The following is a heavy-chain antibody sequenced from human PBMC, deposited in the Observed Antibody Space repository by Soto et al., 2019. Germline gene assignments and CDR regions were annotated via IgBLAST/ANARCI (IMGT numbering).Heavy chain of an antibody. J-gene: IGHJ6*02. D-gene: IGHD2-15*01. CDR2: IIPIFGTA. CDR3: ARVRLVGGGDYYYYGMDV. Sequence: SVKVSCKASGGTFSSYAISWVRQAPGQGLEWMGGIIPIFGTANYAQKFQGRVTITADKSTSTAYMELSSLRSEDTAVYYCARVRLVGGGDYYYYGMDVWGQGTTVP. CDR1: GGTFSSYA. V-gene: IGHV1-69*06.